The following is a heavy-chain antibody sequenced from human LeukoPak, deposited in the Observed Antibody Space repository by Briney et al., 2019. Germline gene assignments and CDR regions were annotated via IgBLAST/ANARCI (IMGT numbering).Heavy chain of an antibody. CDR2: ISYDGNSK. D-gene: IGHD3-9*01. CDR1: GFTFSTHP. V-gene: IGHV3-30*03. J-gene: IGHJ4*02. Sequence: PGGSPRLSCAASGFTFSTHPMHWVRQAPGKGLEWVAVISYDGNSKYYADSVKGRFTNSRDNSKNSLYLQMNSLRAEDTAVYYCAREMDDILTGYGLDYWGQGTLVTVSS. CDR3: AREMDDILTGYGLDY.